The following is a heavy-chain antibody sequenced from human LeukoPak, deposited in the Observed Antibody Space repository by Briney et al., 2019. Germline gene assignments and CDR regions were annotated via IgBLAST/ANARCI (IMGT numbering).Heavy chain of an antibody. V-gene: IGHV5-51*01. CDR2: IYPGDSDT. J-gene: IGHJ5*02. CDR3: ARVGSSWYVRSWFDP. D-gene: IGHD6-13*01. CDR1: GYSFTSYW. Sequence: GESLKISCKGSGYSFTSYWIGWVRQMPGKGLEWMGTIYPGDSDTRYSPSFQGQVTISADKSISTAYLPCSSLKASDTAMYYCARVGSSWYVRSWFDPWGQGTLVTVSS.